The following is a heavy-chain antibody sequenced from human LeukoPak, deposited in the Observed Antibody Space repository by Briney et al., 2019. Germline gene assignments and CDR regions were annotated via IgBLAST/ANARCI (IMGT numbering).Heavy chain of an antibody. J-gene: IGHJ4*02. CDR1: GFTFSDYY. D-gene: IGHD3-22*01. Sequence: PGGSLRLSCAASGFTFSDYYMSWIRQAPGKGLEWVSYISSSGSTIYYADSVKGRSTISRDNAKNSLYLQMNSLRAEDTAVYYCATSITMTKGRQYWGQGTLVTVSS. CDR2: ISSSGSTI. CDR3: ATSITMTKGRQY. V-gene: IGHV3-11*01.